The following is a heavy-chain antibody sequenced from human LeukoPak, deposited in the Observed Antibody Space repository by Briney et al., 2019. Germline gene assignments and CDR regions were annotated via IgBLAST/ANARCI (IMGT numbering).Heavy chain of an antibody. J-gene: IGHJ4*02. CDR1: GYTFTGYY. CDR3: ARVWGRGYSSPGDY. V-gene: IGHV1-2*02. Sequence: ASVKVSCKASGYTFTGYYKHWVRQAPGQGLEWMGWINPNSGGTNYAQKFQGRVTMTRDTSISTVYMELRSLRSDDTAVYYCARVWGRGYSSPGDYWGQGTLVTVSS. D-gene: IGHD5-18*01. CDR2: INPNSGGT.